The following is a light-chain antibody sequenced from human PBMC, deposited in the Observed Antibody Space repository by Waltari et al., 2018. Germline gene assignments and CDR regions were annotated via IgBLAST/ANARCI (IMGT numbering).Light chain of an antibody. CDR1: SSDVGGYNY. V-gene: IGLV2-14*03. J-gene: IGLJ1*01. Sequence: SALTQPASVSGSPGQSITISCTGTSSDVGGYNYVSWYHQHPGKAPKLMIYAVSNRPSGVSNRFSGSKSGNTASLTISGLQAEDEADYYCSSYSSSSTRVFGTGAKVTVL. CDR2: AVS. CDR3: SSYSSSSTRV.